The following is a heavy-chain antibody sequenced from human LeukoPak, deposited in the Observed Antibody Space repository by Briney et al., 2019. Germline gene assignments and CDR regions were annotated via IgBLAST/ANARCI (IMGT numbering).Heavy chain of an antibody. V-gene: IGHV4-38-2*02. D-gene: IGHD3-3*01. Sequence: PSETLSLTCTVSDYSITTAYYWGWIRQPPGKGLEWIGSIYHSGNTYHNPSLKSRDTISVDTSRNHFSLNLRSVTAADTAVYYCARVVTSGYYMLDDWGQGTLVTVSS. CDR2: IYHSGNT. J-gene: IGHJ4*02. CDR1: DYSITTAYY. CDR3: ARVVTSGYYMLDD.